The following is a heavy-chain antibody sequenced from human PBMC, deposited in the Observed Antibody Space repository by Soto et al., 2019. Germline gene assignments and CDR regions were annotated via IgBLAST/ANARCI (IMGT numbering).Heavy chain of an antibody. CDR2: ISGTGVPT. J-gene: IGHJ5*02. CDR3: AKSFCSSNSCFFLWFDP. V-gene: IGHV3-23*04. D-gene: IGHD2-2*01. CDR1: GFTFSEYA. Sequence: EVQLVESGGGLVQPGGSLRLSCAASGFTFSEYAMSWVRQAPGTGLEWLSLISGTGVPTHYPGSVKGRFSVSRDNSKNTLFHEMNDLRGDDTATYYCAKSFCSSNSCFFLWFDPWGPGTLGTVSS.